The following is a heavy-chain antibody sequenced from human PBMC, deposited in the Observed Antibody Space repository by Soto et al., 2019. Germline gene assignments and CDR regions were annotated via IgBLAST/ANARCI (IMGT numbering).Heavy chain of an antibody. Sequence: GASVKVSCKASGYTFTSYGISWVRQAPGQGLEWMGWISAYNGNTNYAQKLQGRVTMTTDTSTSTAYMELRSLRSDDTAVYYCARHGALYCTNGVCDNDYWGQGTLVTVSS. CDR1: GYTFTSYG. J-gene: IGHJ4*02. CDR2: ISAYNGNT. CDR3: ARHGALYCTNGVCDNDY. D-gene: IGHD2-8*01. V-gene: IGHV1-18*01.